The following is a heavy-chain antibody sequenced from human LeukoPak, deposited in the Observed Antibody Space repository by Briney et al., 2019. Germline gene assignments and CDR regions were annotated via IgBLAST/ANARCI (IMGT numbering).Heavy chain of an antibody. D-gene: IGHD3-10*02. V-gene: IGHV4-39*07. CDR3: ARDTPRYAATVPFDY. Sequence: SETLSLTCTVSGGSISSSSYYWGWIRQPPGKGLEWIGSIYYSGSTYYNPSLKSRVTISVDTSKIQFSLKLSSVTAADTAVYYCARDTPRYAATVPFDYWGQGTLVTVSS. CDR2: IYYSGST. CDR1: GGSISSSSYY. J-gene: IGHJ4*02.